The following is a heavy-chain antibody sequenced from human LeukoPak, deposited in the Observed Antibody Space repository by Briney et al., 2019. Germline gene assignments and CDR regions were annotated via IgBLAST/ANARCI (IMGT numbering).Heavy chain of an antibody. J-gene: IGHJ4*02. V-gene: IGHV1-18*01. CDR2: ISPYNGDT. Sequence: GASVKVSYKASGYTFTNYGISWVRQAPGQGLEWMGWISPYNGDTKYPQKLQGRVTMTTDTSTSTAYMELRSLRSDDTAVYYCARDPLPTYYYDTSGSSYYSDYWGQGTLVTVSS. D-gene: IGHD3-22*01. CDR1: GYTFTNYG. CDR3: ARDPLPTYYYDTSGSSYYSDY.